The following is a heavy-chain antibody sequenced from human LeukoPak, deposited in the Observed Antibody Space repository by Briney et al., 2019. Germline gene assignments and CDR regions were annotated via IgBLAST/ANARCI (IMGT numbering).Heavy chain of an antibody. Sequence: GGSLRLSCAASGFTVSSNYMSWVRQAPGKGLEWVGRIKSKSDGETTAYSAPVKGRFTISRDDSKNTLYLQLNSLKTEDSAVYYCTTESDVEVSTGGAFDIWGQGTKVTVSS. CDR1: GFTVSSNY. D-gene: IGHD7-27*01. CDR2: IKSKSDGETT. V-gene: IGHV3-15*01. J-gene: IGHJ3*02. CDR3: TTESDVEVSTGGAFDI.